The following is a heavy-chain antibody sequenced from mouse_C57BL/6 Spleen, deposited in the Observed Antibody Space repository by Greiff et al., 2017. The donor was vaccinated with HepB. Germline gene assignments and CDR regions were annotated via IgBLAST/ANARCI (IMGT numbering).Heavy chain of an antibody. J-gene: IGHJ3*01. Sequence: VQLQQSGPELVKPGASVKISCKASGYAFSSSWMNWVKQRPGKGLEWIGRIYPGDGDTNYNGKFKGKATLTADKSSSTAYMQLSSLTSEDSAVYFCARSAMGDSSGYVWFAYWGQGTLVTVSA. D-gene: IGHD3-2*02. V-gene: IGHV1-82*01. CDR3: ARSAMGDSSGYVWFAY. CDR1: GYAFSSSW. CDR2: IYPGDGDT.